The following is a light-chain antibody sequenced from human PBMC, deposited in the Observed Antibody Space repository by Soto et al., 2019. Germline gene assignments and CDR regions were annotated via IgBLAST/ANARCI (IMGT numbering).Light chain of an antibody. J-gene: IGLJ1*01. CDR2: DVS. Sequence: ALTQPASVSGSPGQSITLSCTGTSSDVGGYNYVSWYQQYPGKAPKLMIYDVSNRPSGVSNRFSGSKSGNTASLTISGLQAEDEADYYCSSYTTSNTFYVFGTGTKLTVL. CDR3: SSYTTSNTFYV. V-gene: IGLV2-14*03. CDR1: SSDVGGYNY.